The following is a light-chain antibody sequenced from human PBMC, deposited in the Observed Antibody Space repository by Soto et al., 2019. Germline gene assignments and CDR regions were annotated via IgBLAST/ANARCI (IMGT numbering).Light chain of an antibody. Sequence: EIVLTQSPGTLSLSPGERVTISCRASQSVSSSYLAWYHQKPGQAPRLLIYGASSRATGIPDRFSGTGFGTDFTLTISRLEPEDFAVYYCQQYGSSPITFGQGTRLEIK. CDR1: QSVSSSY. CDR3: QQYGSSPIT. V-gene: IGKV3-20*01. CDR2: GAS. J-gene: IGKJ5*01.